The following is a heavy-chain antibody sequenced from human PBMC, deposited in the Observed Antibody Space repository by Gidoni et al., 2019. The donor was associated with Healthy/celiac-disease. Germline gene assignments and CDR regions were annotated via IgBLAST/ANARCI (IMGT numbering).Heavy chain of an antibody. CDR2: IYYSGST. Sequence: QLQLQESGPGLVKPSETLSLTCTVSGGSISSSSYYWGWIRQPPGKGLEWIGSIYYSGSTYYNPSLKSRVTISVDTSKNQFSLKLSSVTAADTAVYYCARFLLTGVVVVAATIKFGYFDYWGQGTLVTVSS. D-gene: IGHD2-15*01. CDR3: ARFLLTGVVVVAATIKFGYFDY. CDR1: GGSISSSSYY. V-gene: IGHV4-39*01. J-gene: IGHJ4*02.